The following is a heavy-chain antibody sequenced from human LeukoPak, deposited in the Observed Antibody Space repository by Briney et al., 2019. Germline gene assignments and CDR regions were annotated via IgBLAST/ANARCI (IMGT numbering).Heavy chain of an antibody. CDR1: GFIFSSYG. Sequence: PGGSLRLSCAASGFIFSSYGMHWVRQAPGKGLEWVAVISYDGSNKYYADSVKGRFTISRDNSKNTLYLQMNSLRAEDTAVYYCAKDRRLWSGYWYFDYWGQGTLVTVSS. CDR3: AKDRRLWSGYWYFDY. V-gene: IGHV3-30*18. D-gene: IGHD3-3*01. CDR2: ISYDGSNK. J-gene: IGHJ4*02.